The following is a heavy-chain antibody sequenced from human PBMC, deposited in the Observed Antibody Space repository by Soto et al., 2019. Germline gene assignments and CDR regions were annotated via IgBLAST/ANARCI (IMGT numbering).Heavy chain of an antibody. CDR1: GFSLSTSGMC. CDR2: IDWDDDK. V-gene: IGHV2-70*11. J-gene: IGHJ6*03. CDR3: ARTSQYDFWSGQYMDV. Sequence: SGPTLVNPTQTLTLTCPFSGFSLSTSGMCVSWIRQPPGKALEWLARIDWDDDKYYSTSLKTRLTISKDTSKNQVVLTMTNMDPVDTATYYCARTSQYDFWSGQYMDVWGKGTTVTVSS. D-gene: IGHD3-3*01.